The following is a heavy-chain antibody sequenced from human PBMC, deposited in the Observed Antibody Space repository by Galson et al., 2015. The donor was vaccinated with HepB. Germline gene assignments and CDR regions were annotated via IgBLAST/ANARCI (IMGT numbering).Heavy chain of an antibody. J-gene: IGHJ4*02. V-gene: IGHV1-3*01. CDR2: INAGNDNT. CDR1: GYTFTSYG. CDR3: ARRYCTGGSCSFDY. D-gene: IGHD2-15*01. Sequence: SVKVSCKASGYTFTSYGMHWVRQAPGQRLEWMGSINAGNDNTKYSQKFQGRVTITRDTSASTAYMELSSLRSEDTAVYYCARRYCTGGSCSFDYWGQGTLVTVSS.